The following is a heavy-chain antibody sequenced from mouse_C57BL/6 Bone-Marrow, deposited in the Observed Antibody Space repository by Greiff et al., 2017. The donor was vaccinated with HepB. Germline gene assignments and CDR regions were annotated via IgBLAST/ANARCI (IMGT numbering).Heavy chain of an antibody. D-gene: IGHD2-3*01. CDR3: ARQGLLDAMDY. J-gene: IGHJ4*01. V-gene: IGHV5-6*03. Sequence: DVKLVESGGGLVQPGGSLKLSCAASGFTFSSYGMSWVRQTPDKRLEWVATISSGGSYTYYPDSVKGRFTISRDNAKNTLYLQMSSLKSEDTAMYYCARQGLLDAMDYWGQGTSVTVSS. CDR1: GFTFSSYG. CDR2: ISSGGSYT.